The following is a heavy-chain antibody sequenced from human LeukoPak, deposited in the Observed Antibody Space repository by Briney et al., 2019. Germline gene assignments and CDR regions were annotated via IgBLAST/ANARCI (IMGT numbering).Heavy chain of an antibody. CDR2: ISNDGSNK. J-gene: IGHJ4*02. CDR3: AKDVSSVYYGDYFDY. D-gene: IGHD3-22*01. V-gene: IGHV3-30*18. CDR1: GFTFSSSG. Sequence: GRSLRLSCAASGFTFSSSGMHWVRQAPGKGLAWVAVISNDGSNKDYADSVKGRFAISRDNSKNTMYVQMDSLRAEDTAVYYCAKDVSSVYYGDYFDYWGQGTLVTVSS.